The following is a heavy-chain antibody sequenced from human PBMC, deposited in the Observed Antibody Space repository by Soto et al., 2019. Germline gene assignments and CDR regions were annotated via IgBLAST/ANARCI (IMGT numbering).Heavy chain of an antibody. CDR1: GFTFSNSF. Sequence: GGSLRLSCAASGFTFSNSFMHWVRQAPGRGLEWVAAISYDGSNTYYANSVKGRFAISRDNSRDTLYLHVISLRIEDTAMYYCAKDTPLKEFDCWGQGTLVTVSS. CDR3: AKDTPLKEFDC. CDR2: ISYDGSNT. V-gene: IGHV3-30*09. J-gene: IGHJ4*02.